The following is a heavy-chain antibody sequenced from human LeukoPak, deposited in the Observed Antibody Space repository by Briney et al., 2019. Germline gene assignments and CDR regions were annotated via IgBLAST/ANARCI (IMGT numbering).Heavy chain of an antibody. Sequence: PGGSLRLSCAASGFTFSSYWMSWVRQAPEKGLEWVANIHQDGSEKNYVDSVKDRFTISRDNAKNSLYLQMNSLRAEDTAVYYCARDEFRGVMSHWGQGTLVTVSS. D-gene: IGHD3-10*01. CDR3: ARDEFRGVMSH. CDR1: GFTFSSYW. J-gene: IGHJ4*02. V-gene: IGHV3-7*05. CDR2: IHQDGSEK.